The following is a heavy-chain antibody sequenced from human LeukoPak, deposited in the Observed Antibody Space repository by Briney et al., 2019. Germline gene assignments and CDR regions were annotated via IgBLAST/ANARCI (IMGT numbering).Heavy chain of an antibody. V-gene: IGHV1-2*02. J-gene: IGHJ4*02. CDR3: ARERTLTSCYDY. Sequence: ASVKVSCTASGYTFTGYYMHWVRQAPGQGLEWMGWINPNSGGANYAQKFQGRVTMTRDTSISTAYMELSRLRSDDTAVYYCARERTLTSCYDYWGQGTLVTVSS. CDR2: INPNSGGA. D-gene: IGHD2-15*01. CDR1: GYTFTGYY.